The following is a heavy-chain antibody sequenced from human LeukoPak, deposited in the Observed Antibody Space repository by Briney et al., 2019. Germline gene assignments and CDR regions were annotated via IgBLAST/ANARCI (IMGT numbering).Heavy chain of an antibody. J-gene: IGHJ5*02. Sequence: SETLSLTCTVSGGSISSYYWSWIRQPPGKGLEWIGYIYYSGSTNYNPSLKSRVTISVDTSKNQFSLKLSSVTAADTAVYYCARGPSRLRGNWFDPWGQGTLVTVSS. D-gene: IGHD5-12*01. CDR3: ARGPSRLRGNWFDP. CDR2: IYYSGST. CDR1: GGSISSYY. V-gene: IGHV4-59*01.